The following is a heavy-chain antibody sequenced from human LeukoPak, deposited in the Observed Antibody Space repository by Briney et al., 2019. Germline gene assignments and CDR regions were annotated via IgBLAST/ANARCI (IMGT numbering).Heavy chain of an antibody. V-gene: IGHV3-53*01. Sequence: PGGSLRLSCTASAFTVSNNYMTWLRQAPGKGLEWVSTIYSSGDTYSADSVKGGFSVSRDSFNNLLFLQMNNLTVEDTAVYYCERGYGGNYFDYWGQGTLVTVSS. CDR3: ERGYGGNYFDY. J-gene: IGHJ4*02. D-gene: IGHD4-23*01. CDR1: AFTVSNNY. CDR2: IYSSGDT.